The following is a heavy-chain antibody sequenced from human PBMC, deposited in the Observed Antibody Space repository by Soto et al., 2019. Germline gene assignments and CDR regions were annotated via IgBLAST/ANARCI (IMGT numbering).Heavy chain of an antibody. D-gene: IGHD6-13*01. Sequence: GGSLRLSCAASGFTFSSYGMHWVRQAPGKGLEWVAVISYDGSNKYYADSVKGRFTISRDNSKNTLYLQMNSLRAEDTAGYYCAKNAAAGCYYYMDVWGKGTTVTVSS. J-gene: IGHJ6*03. V-gene: IGHV3-30*18. CDR3: AKNAAAGCYYYMDV. CDR1: GFTFSSYG. CDR2: ISYDGSNK.